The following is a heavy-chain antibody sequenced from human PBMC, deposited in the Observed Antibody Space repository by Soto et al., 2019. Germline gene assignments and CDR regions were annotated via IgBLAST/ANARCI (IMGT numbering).Heavy chain of an antibody. Sequence: GRSLRISCSASGLTFSSYAMPCVRQAPGKGLEYVSAISSNGGSTYYADSVKGRFTISRDNSKNTLYLQMSSLRAEDTAVYYCVKEGVRGVTSWGQGTLVTVYS. CDR3: VKEGVRGVTS. CDR1: GLTFSSYA. J-gene: IGHJ1*01. CDR2: ISSNGGST. V-gene: IGHV3-64D*08. D-gene: IGHD3-10*01.